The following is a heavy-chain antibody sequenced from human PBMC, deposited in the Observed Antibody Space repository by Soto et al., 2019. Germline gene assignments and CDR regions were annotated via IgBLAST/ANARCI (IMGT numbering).Heavy chain of an antibody. Sequence: QVQLVESGGGVVQPGRSLRLSCVASGFTFGTYGMHWVRQAPGKGLQWVALISYDGSNKYYADSVKGRFTISRDNSKNTLYLQMNSLRAEDSAVYYCAKAPGRITMFSPNYGMDVWGQGATVTVSS. D-gene: IGHD3-9*01. CDR1: GFTFGTYG. CDR2: ISYDGSNK. J-gene: IGHJ6*02. V-gene: IGHV3-30*18. CDR3: AKAPGRITMFSPNYGMDV.